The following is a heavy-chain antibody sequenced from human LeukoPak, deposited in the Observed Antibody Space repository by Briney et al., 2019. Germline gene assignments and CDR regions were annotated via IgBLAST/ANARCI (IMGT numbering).Heavy chain of an antibody. J-gene: IGHJ4*02. Sequence: PSETLSLTCAVYGGSFSGYYWSWIRQPLGKGLEWIGEINHSGSTNYNPSLKSRVTISVDTSKNQFSLKLSSVTAADTAVYYCARVPTYYDFSIDYWGQGTLVTVSS. CDR2: INHSGST. V-gene: IGHV4-34*01. CDR1: GGSFSGYY. CDR3: ARVPTYYDFSIDY. D-gene: IGHD3-3*01.